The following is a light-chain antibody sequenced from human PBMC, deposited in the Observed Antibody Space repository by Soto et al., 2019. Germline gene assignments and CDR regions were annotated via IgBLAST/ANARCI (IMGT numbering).Light chain of an antibody. CDR3: QQYENLPV. Sequence: DIQLTHSPSTLSGSVGDRVTITCRASQTISSWLAWYQQKPGKAPKLLIYDASILETGVPSRFSGSGSGTDFTFTISSLQPEDIATYYCQQYENLPVFGQGTKVDIK. V-gene: IGKV1-33*01. J-gene: IGKJ1*01. CDR1: QTISSW. CDR2: DAS.